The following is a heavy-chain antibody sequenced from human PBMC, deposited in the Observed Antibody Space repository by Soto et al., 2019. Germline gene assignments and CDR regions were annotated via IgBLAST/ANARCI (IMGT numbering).Heavy chain of an antibody. V-gene: IGHV4-39*01. Sequence: SETLSLTCTVSGGSISSSSYYWGWIRQPPGKGLEWIGSIYYSGSTYYNPSLKSRVTISVDTSKNQFSLKLSSVTAADTAVYYCARKNSGYYQHFDYWGQGTLVTVYS. CDR3: ARKNSGYYQHFDY. J-gene: IGHJ4*02. CDR2: IYYSGST. CDR1: GGSISSSSYY. D-gene: IGHD3-22*01.